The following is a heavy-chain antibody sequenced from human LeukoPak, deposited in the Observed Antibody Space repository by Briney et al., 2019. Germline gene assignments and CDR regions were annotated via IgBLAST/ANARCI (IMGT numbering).Heavy chain of an antibody. V-gene: IGHV3-23*01. Sequence: GGSLRLSCAASGFTFSSYAMSWVRQAPGEGLEWVSAISGSGGSTYYADSVKGRFTISRDNSKNTLYLQMNSLRAEDTAVYYCAKDRPSEGYCSSTSCYPDYWGQGTLVTVSS. D-gene: IGHD2-2*01. CDR1: GFTFSSYA. CDR2: ISGSGGST. CDR3: AKDRPSEGYCSSTSCYPDY. J-gene: IGHJ4*02.